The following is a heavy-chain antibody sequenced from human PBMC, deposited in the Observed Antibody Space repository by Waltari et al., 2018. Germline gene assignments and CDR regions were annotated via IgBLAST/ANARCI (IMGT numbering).Heavy chain of an antibody. V-gene: IGHV1-69*05. J-gene: IGHJ4*02. CDR1: GDTFSGYA. Sequence: QVQLVQSGAEVKKPGSSVKVSCKASGDTFSGYAMSWVRQAPGPGLEWMGVTVPLFGTAKYAHNFQDRLTITTDEFTTTAYMELSGLGSEDTAVYFCARGGARHYDSSGYYDFDSWGQGTQVSVSS. CDR2: TVPLFGTA. CDR3: ARGGARHYDSSGYYDFDS. D-gene: IGHD3-22*01.